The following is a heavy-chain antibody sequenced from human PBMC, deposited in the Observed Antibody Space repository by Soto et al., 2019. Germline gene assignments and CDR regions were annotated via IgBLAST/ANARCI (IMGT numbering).Heavy chain of an antibody. J-gene: IGHJ4*02. CDR3: ARDQGNCGNHADY. CDR1: GFTFSSYS. CDR2: ISSSSSTI. V-gene: IGHV3-48*01. Sequence: EVQLVESGGGLVQPGGSLRLSCAASGFTFSSYSMNWVRQAPGKGLEWVSYISSSSSTIYYADSVKGRFTISRDNAKNALYLQMNSLRAEDTAVYYCARDQGNCGNHADYWGQGTLVTVSS. D-gene: IGHD1-1*01.